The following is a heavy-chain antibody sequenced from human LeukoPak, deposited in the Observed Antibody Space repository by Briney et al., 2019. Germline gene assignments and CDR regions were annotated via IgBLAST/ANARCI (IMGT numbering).Heavy chain of an antibody. J-gene: IGHJ5*02. CDR2: IYSGGAT. D-gene: IGHD3-10*01. CDR3: ARDPGAAVYNLWS. CDR1: GLTVSNNY. Sequence: GGSLRLSCAVSGLTVSNNYMIWVRQAPGKGLECVSLIYSGGATSYADSVKGRFTISRDNSQNMLYLQMNSLRVEDTAVYYCARDPGAAVYNLWSLGQGTLVTVSS. V-gene: IGHV3-66*01.